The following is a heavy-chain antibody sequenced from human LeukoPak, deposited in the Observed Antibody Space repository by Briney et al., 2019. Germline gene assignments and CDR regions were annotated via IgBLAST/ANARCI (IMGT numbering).Heavy chain of an antibody. CDR2: ISSSSSTI. D-gene: IGHD2-2*01. Sequence: GRSLRLSCAASGFSFSSYSTNWVRQAPGKGLEWVSYISSSSSTIYYADSVKGRFTISRDNAKNSLYLQMNSLRAEDTAVYYCARGGLPTDFDYWGQGTLVTVSS. V-gene: IGHV3-48*04. J-gene: IGHJ4*02. CDR3: ARGGLPTDFDY. CDR1: GFSFSSYS.